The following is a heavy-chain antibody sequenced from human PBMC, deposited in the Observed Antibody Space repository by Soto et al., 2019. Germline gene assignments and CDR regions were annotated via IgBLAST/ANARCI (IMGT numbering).Heavy chain of an antibody. V-gene: IGHV3-30*03. J-gene: IGHJ4*02. Sequence: QVQLVESGGGVVQPGRSLRLSCAASGFTFSSYGMHWVLQAPGKGLEWVAVISYDGSNKYYADSVKGRFTISRDNSKNTLYLQMNSLRAEDTAVYYCASPSSGATSRGTDYWGQGTLVTVSS. CDR2: ISYDGSNK. D-gene: IGHD1-26*01. CDR3: ASPSSGATSRGTDY. CDR1: GFTFSSYG.